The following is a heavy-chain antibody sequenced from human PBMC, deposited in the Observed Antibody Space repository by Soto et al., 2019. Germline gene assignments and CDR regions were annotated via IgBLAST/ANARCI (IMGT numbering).Heavy chain of an antibody. CDR2: IDWDGDK. CDR3: ARIKIASAGPSFDP. D-gene: IGHD6-13*01. Sequence: ESGPTLVNPTQTLTLTCTFSWFSLSTSGMCVNWIRQPPGKALEWLARIDWDGDKYYSTSLRTRLTISKDTSKNQVVLTMTNMEPVDTATYYCARIKIASAGPSFDPWGQGTLVTVSS. J-gene: IGHJ5*02. CDR1: WFSLSTSGMC. V-gene: IGHV2-70*11.